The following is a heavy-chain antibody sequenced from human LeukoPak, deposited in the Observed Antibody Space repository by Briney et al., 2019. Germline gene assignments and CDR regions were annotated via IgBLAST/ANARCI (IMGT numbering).Heavy chain of an antibody. CDR1: GFTFNTYW. J-gene: IGHJ6*04. D-gene: IGHD3-10*02. V-gene: IGHV3-74*01. Sequence: GGSLRLSCTASGFTFNTYWMHWVRQVPGKGLVWVARINGDGATRGYADSVKGRFTISRDNAKNTLYLQMNSLRAEDTAVYYCAELGITMIGGVWGKGTTVTISS. CDR3: AELGITMIGGV. CDR2: INGDGATR.